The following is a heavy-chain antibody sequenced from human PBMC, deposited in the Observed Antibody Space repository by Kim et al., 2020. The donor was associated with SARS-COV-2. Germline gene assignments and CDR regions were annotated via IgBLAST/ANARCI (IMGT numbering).Heavy chain of an antibody. CDR3: ARDSYCSSTSCYLDYYGMVG. Sequence: GGSLRLSCAASGFTFSSYAMHWVRQAPGKGLEWVAVISYDGSNKYYADSVKGRFTISRDNSKNTLYLQMNSLRAEDTAVYYCARDSYCSSTSCYLDYYGMVGWGQGTTVTV. CDR1: GFTFSSYA. D-gene: IGHD2-2*01. CDR2: ISYDGSNK. V-gene: IGHV3-30-3*01. J-gene: IGHJ6*02.